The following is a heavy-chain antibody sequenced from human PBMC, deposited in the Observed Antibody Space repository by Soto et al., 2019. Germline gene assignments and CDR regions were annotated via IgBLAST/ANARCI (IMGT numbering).Heavy chain of an antibody. V-gene: IGHV3-21*01. CDR2: ISGDSNYI. CDR1: GFSFSGYN. CDR3: ARVVYFDRSAYGL. Sequence: EVQLVESGGGLVKPGGSLRPSCAASGFSFSGYNMNWVRQAPGKGLEWVSSISGDSNYIYYADSVQGRFTISRDNAKNSGYLQMNSLRAEDTAVYYCARVVYFDRSAYGLWGQGTMVTVSS. D-gene: IGHD3-22*01. J-gene: IGHJ3*01.